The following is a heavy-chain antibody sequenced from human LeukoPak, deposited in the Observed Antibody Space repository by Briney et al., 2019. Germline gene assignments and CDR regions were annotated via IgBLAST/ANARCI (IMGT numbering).Heavy chain of an antibody. D-gene: IGHD6-6*01. Sequence: SETLSLTCTVSGGSISSGGYYWSWIRQHPGKGLEWIGYIYYSGSTNYNPSLKSRVTISVDTSKNQFSLKLSSVTAADTAVYYCARLRSIAARDYYYGMDVWGQGTTVTVSS. CDR3: ARLRSIAARDYYYGMDV. CDR2: IYYSGST. V-gene: IGHV4-61*08. J-gene: IGHJ6*02. CDR1: GGSISSGGYY.